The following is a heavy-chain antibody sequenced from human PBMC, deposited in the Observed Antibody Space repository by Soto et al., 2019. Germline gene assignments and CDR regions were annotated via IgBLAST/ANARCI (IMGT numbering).Heavy chain of an antibody. CDR1: GYHISSGYY. Sequence: SETLSLTCAVSGYHISSGYYWGWIRQSPGKGLEWIGSIYHSGSTYYNPSLKSRVTVLLEMSKNQFSLKLSSVTAADTAVYYCARGRKYYYDNTGPSYFEHWGQGNLVTVSS. V-gene: IGHV4-38-2*01. CDR3: ARGRKYYYDNTGPSYFEH. D-gene: IGHD3-22*01. CDR2: IYHSGST. J-gene: IGHJ4*02.